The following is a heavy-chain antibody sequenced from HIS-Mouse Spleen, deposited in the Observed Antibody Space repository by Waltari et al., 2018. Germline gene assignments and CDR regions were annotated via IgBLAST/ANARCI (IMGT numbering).Heavy chain of an antibody. Sequence: QLQLQESGPGLVKPSETLSLTCTVSGGSISSSSYYWGWIRQPPGKGLEWIGSIYYSGGNYSNPSRRSRVTRSVDTSKNQFSRKLGAVTAADTAVYYCAREIPYSSSWYDWYFDLWGRGTLVTVSS. CDR1: GGSISSSSYY. D-gene: IGHD6-13*01. CDR2: IYYSGGN. V-gene: IGHV4-39*07. CDR3: AREIPYSSSWYDWYFDL. J-gene: IGHJ2*01.